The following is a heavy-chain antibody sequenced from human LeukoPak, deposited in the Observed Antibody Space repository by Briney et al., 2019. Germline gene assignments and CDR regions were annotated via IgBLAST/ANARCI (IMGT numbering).Heavy chain of an antibody. D-gene: IGHD4-17*01. CDR1: GYTFTSYD. V-gene: IGHV1-8*03. CDR3: ARGLRQSGFDP. Sequence: GASVKVSCKASGYTFTSYDINWVRQATGQGLEWMGWMNPNSGNTGYAQKFQGRLTITRNTSISTAYMELSSLRSEDTAVYYCARGLRQSGFDPWGQGTLVTVSS. J-gene: IGHJ5*02. CDR2: MNPNSGNT.